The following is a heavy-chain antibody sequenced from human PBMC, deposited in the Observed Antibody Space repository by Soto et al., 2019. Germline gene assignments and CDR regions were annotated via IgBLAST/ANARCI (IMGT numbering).Heavy chain of an antibody. V-gene: IGHV3-33*01. CDR2: IWYDGSNK. J-gene: IGHJ4*02. CDR3: ARAERRNSGWFDY. CDR1: GFTFSSYG. Sequence: QVQLVESGGGVVQPGRSLRLSCAASGFTFSSYGMHWVRQAPGKGLEWVAVIWYDGSNKYYADSVKGRFTISRDNSKNTLYLQMNSLRAEDTAVYYCARAERRNSGWFDYWGQGTMVTVSS. D-gene: IGHD6-19*01.